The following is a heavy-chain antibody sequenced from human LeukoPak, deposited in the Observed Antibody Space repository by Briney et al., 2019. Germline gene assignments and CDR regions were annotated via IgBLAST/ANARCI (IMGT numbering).Heavy chain of an antibody. V-gene: IGHV4-31*03. J-gene: IGHJ5*02. CDR1: GGSISSGGYY. CDR2: IYYSGST. Sequence: PSETLSLTCTVSGGSISSGGYYWSWIRQHPGKGLEWIGYIYYSGSTYYNPSLKSRVTISVDTSKNQFSLKLSSVTAADTAVYYCARGGGVVKSLDPWGQGTLVTVSS. CDR3: ARGGGVVKSLDP. D-gene: IGHD3-3*01.